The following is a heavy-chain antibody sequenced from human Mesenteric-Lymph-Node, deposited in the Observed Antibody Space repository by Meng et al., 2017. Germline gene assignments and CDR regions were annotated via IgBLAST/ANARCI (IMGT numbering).Heavy chain of an antibody. CDR2: ISPNGGGT. J-gene: IGHJ4*02. CDR3: AKALGWGSSPDY. D-gene: IGHD2-21*01. Sequence: QVQLVQSGAEVKKPGASVKVSCEASGYTFTGYFIHWVRQAPGQGLEWIGRISPNGGGTYYAQKFQGRVTMTRDTSITTAYMELSSLGFDDTAVYYCAKALGWGSSPDYWGQGILVTVSS. CDR1: GYTFTGYF. V-gene: IGHV1-2*06.